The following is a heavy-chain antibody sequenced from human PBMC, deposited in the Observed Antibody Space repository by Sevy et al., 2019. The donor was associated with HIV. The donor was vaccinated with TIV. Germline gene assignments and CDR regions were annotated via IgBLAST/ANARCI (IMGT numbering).Heavy chain of an antibody. Sequence: SETLSLTCTVSGGSISSYYWSWIRQPPGKGLEWIGYIYYSGSTNYNPSLKRRVTISVDTSKNQFSLKLSSVTAADTAVDYCASSPMLGYCSGGSCTEWFDPWGQGTLVTVSS. CDR2: IYYSGST. CDR1: GGSISSYY. J-gene: IGHJ5*02. CDR3: ASSPMLGYCSGGSCTEWFDP. D-gene: IGHD2-15*01. V-gene: IGHV4-59*12.